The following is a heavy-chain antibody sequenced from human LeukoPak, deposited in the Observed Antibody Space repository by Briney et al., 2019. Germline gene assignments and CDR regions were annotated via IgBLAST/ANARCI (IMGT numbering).Heavy chain of an antibody. V-gene: IGHV3-23*01. CDR1: GLTFSRYA. CDR2: ISESGSGT. Sequence: GGSLRLYCAVSGLTFSRYAMSWVRQAPGKGLEWVSAISESGSGTYYADSVKGRFTISRDNSKDTLSLQMNSLRAEDTAVYYCAKDIAQGYTFGSIEQDYWGRGTLVTVSS. D-gene: IGHD5-18*01. J-gene: IGHJ4*02. CDR3: AKDIAQGYTFGSIEQDY.